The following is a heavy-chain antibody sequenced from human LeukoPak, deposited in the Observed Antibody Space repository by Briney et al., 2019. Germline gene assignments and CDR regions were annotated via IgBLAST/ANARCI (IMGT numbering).Heavy chain of an antibody. V-gene: IGHV3-23*01. J-gene: IGHJ4*02. D-gene: IGHD1-1*01. CDR1: GFIFSAFG. CDR2: INSGSGVT. Sequence: GGSLRLSCAAPGFIFSAFGMTWVRQPPGKGLEWVSAINSGSGVTYYADSVKGRFTISRDNSENTLFLQMDSLRAEDTAVYFCASSMGFWNAEFTSITDWGQGTQVTVSS. CDR3: ASSMGFWNAEFTSITD.